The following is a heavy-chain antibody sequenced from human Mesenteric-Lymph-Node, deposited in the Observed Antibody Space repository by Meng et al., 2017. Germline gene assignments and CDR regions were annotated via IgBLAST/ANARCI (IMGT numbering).Heavy chain of an antibody. J-gene: IGHJ3*01. CDR3: ASSPAAGAFDH. CDR1: GFRFNDTS. CDR2: ISRHSIYK. V-gene: IGHV3-21*01. Sequence: GGSLRLSCAASGFRFNDTSMVWVRQAPGQGLEWIASISRHSIYKYYGASMKGRFTISRDNSRHSLYLQLDSVGVDDTAVYYCASSPAAGAFDHWGQGTMVTVSS. D-gene: IGHD6-25*01.